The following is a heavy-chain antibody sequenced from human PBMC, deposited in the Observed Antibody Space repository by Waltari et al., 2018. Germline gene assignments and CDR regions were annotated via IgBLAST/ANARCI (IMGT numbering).Heavy chain of an antibody. V-gene: IGHV4-61*09. CDR1: GGSISSGSYY. CDR3: AREFSGIAAAGWSRAYYYMDV. Sequence: QVQLQESGPGLVKPSQTLSLTCTVSGGSISSGSYYWSWIRQPAGKGLEWIGYIYTSGSTNNTPSPKSRVTISVDTSKNQFSLKLSSVTAADTAVYYCAREFSGIAAAGWSRAYYYMDVWGKGTTVTVSS. D-gene: IGHD6-13*01. J-gene: IGHJ6*03. CDR2: IYTSGST.